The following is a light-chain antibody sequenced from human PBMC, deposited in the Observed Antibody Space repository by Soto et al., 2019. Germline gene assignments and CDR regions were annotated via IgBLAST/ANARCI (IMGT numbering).Light chain of an antibody. CDR2: DVS. J-gene: IGLJ2*01. V-gene: IGLV2-11*01. Sequence: QSALTQPRSVSGSPGQSVTISCTGTSSDVGGYNYVSWYQQHPGKAPKLMIYDVSKRPSGVPDRFSGSKSGNTASLTISGLQAEDEADYYCGSYAGSSFVFGGWTKLTVL. CDR1: SSDVGGYNY. CDR3: GSYAGSSFV.